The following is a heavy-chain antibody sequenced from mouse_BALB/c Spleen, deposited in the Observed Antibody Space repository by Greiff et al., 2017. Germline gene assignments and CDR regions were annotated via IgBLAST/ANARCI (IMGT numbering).Heavy chain of an antibody. CDR3: ARDRILRYPWFAY. J-gene: IGHJ3*01. Sequence: EVQGVESGGGLVQPGGSLKLSCAASGFTFSSYGMSWVRQTPDKRLELVATINSNGGSTYYPDSVKGRFTISRDNAKNTLYLQMSSLKSEDTAMYYCARDRILRYPWFAYWGQGTLVTVSA. V-gene: IGHV5-6-3*01. CDR1: GFTFSSYG. CDR2: INSNGGST. D-gene: IGHD1-1*01.